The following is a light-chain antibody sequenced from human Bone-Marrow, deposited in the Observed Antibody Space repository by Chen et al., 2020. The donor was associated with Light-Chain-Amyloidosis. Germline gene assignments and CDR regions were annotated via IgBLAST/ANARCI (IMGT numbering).Light chain of an antibody. J-gene: IGLJ2*01. CDR2: RDT. Sequence: SYELTQPPSVSVSPGQTARITCSGDDLPTKYAYWYQQKQGQAPVLVIHRDTERPSGISERFSGSSSGTTAKLTISGVQAEDEDDYHCQSADSSGTYEVIFGGGTKLTVL. CDR3: QSADSSGTYEVI. CDR1: DLPTKY. V-gene: IGLV3-25*03.